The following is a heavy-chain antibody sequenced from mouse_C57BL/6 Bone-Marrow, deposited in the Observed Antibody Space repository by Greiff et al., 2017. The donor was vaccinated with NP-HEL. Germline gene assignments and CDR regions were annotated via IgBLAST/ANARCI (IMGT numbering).Heavy chain of an antibody. CDR2: INPNNGGT. V-gene: IGHV1-18*01. CDR3: AREDYYGPWYFDV. D-gene: IGHD1-1*01. CDR1: GYTFNDYN. Sequence: EVQLQQSGPELVKPGASVKIPCKASGYTFNDYNMDWVKQSHGKSLEWIGDINPNNGGTIYNQKFKGKATLTVDKSSSTAYMELRSLTSEDTAVYYCAREDYYGPWYFDVWGTGTTVTVSS. J-gene: IGHJ1*03.